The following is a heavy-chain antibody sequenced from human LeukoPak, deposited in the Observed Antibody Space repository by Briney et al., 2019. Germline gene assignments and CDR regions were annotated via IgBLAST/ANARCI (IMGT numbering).Heavy chain of an antibody. CDR2: ISSSGSTI. CDR3: AREGYDILTTAFDI. Sequence: GGSLRLSCAASGFTFSSYEMNWVRQAPGKGLEWVSYISSSGSTIYYADSVKGRFTISRDNAKNSLYLQMNSLRAEDTAVYYCAREGYDILTTAFDIWGQGTMVTVSS. V-gene: IGHV3-48*03. J-gene: IGHJ3*02. CDR1: GFTFSSYE. D-gene: IGHD3-9*01.